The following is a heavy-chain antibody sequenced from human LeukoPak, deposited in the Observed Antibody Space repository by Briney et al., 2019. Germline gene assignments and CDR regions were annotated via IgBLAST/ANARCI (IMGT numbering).Heavy chain of an antibody. D-gene: IGHD2-15*01. J-gene: IGHJ1*01. Sequence: GGSLRLSCAASGFTFSSYAMSWVRQAPGKGLEWVSAISGSGGSTYYADSVKGRFTISRDNSKNTLYLQMNGLRAEDTAVYYCAKDKGYCSGGSCSTAEYFQHWGQGTLVTVSS. V-gene: IGHV3-23*01. CDR2: ISGSGGST. CDR1: GFTFSSYA. CDR3: AKDKGYCSGGSCSTAEYFQH.